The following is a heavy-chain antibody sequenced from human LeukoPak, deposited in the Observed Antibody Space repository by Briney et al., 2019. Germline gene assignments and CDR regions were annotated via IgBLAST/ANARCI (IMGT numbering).Heavy chain of an antibody. J-gene: IGHJ5*02. CDR1: GGSFSGYY. Sequence: SETLSLTCAVYGGSFSGYYWSWIRQPPGKGLEWIGEINHSGGTNYNPSLKSRVTISVDTSKNQFSLKLSSVTAADTAVYYCARGPWQWLVRSGWFDPWGQGTLVTVSS. CDR3: ARGPWQWLVRSGWFDP. CDR2: INHSGGT. V-gene: IGHV4-34*01. D-gene: IGHD6-19*01.